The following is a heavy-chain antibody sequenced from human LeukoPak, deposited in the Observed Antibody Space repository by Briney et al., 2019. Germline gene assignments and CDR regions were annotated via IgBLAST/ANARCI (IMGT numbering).Heavy chain of an antibody. CDR2: ISYDGSNK. CDR1: GFTFSSYA. J-gene: IGHJ4*02. D-gene: IGHD6-6*01. V-gene: IGHV3-30-3*01. CDR3: ARGPNSNWSGLDF. Sequence: GGSLRLSCAASGFTFSSYAMHWVRQAPGKGLEWVAVISYDGSNKYYADSVKGRFTISRDNAKNTLYLQVNNLRAEDTAVYYCARGPNSNWSGLDFWGQGTLLTVSS.